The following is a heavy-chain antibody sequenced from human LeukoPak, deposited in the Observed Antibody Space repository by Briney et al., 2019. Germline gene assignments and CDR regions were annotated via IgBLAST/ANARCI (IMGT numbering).Heavy chain of an antibody. V-gene: IGHV4-59*01. CDR1: GGSISSYY. CDR3: AVGYSSSWAFDY. J-gene: IGHJ4*02. CDR2: IYYSGST. D-gene: IGHD6-13*01. Sequence: SETLSLTCTVSGGSISSYYWSWIRQPPGKGLEWIGYIYYSGSTNYNPSLESRVTISVDTSKNQFSPKLSSVTAADTAVYYCAVGYSSSWAFDYWGQGTLVTVSS.